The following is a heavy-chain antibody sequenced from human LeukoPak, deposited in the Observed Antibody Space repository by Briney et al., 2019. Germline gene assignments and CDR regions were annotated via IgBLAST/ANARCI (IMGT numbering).Heavy chain of an antibody. CDR3: ARASDSSGWYGDWFDP. CDR2: IIPIFGTV. J-gene: IGHJ5*02. V-gene: IGHV1-69*06. D-gene: IGHD6-19*01. Sequence: ASVKVSCKASGYTFTSYAISWVRQAPGQGLEWMGGIIPIFGTVNYAQKFQGRVTITADKSTSTAYMELSSLRSEDTAVYYCARASDSSGWYGDWFDPWGQGTLVTVSS. CDR1: GYTFTSYA.